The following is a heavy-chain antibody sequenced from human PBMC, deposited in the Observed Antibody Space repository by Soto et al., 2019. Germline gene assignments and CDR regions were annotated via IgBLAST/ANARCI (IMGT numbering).Heavy chain of an antibody. CDR1: GFTFSTYS. Sequence: PGASLRHSYAPSGFTFSTYSMNGLRQAPVKGLEWVSYISSSSSTIYYADSVKGRFTISRDNAKNSLYLQMNSLRAEDTAVYYCARVVITFGGVIVGYYYMDVWGKGT. CDR2: ISSSSSTI. J-gene: IGHJ6*03. CDR3: ARVVITFGGVIVGYYYMDV. D-gene: IGHD3-16*02. V-gene: IGHV3-48*01.